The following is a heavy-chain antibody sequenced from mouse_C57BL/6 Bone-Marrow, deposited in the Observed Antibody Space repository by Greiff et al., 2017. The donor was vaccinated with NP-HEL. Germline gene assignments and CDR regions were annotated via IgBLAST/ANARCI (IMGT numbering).Heavy chain of an antibody. V-gene: IGHV1-50*01. J-gene: IGHJ2*01. CDR2: IDPSDSYT. D-gene: IGHD3-3*01. CDR1: GYTFTSYW. Sequence: QVQLQQSGAELVKPGASVKLSCKASGYTFTSYWMQWVKQRPGQGLEWIGEIDPSDSYTNYNQKFKGKATLTVDTSSSTAYMQLSSLTSEDSAVYCCARADGDEGDFDYWGKGTTLTVSS. CDR3: ARADGDEGDFDY.